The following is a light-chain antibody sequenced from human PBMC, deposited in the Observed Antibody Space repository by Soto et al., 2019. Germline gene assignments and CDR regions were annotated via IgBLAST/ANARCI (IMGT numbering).Light chain of an antibody. CDR3: QQYNNRPPDT. Sequence: EIVMTQSPATLSVSPGERATLSCRASQSVNSNLAWYQQKPGQAPRLLIYGSSTRAAGIPARFSGSGSGTEFSITISSLQSEDFEVYYCQQYNNRPPDTFGQGNKLKIK. V-gene: IGKV3-15*01. CDR2: GSS. J-gene: IGKJ2*01. CDR1: QSVNSN.